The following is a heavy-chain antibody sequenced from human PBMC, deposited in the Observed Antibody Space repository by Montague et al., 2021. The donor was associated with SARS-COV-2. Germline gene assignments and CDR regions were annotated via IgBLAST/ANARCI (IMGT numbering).Heavy chain of an antibody. CDR1: GFTFSSYW. J-gene: IGHJ3*02. CDR2: IKQDGSEK. V-gene: IGHV3-7*04. D-gene: IGHD1-26*01. CDR3: ARGPWEGELLWHDAFDI. Sequence: SLRLSCAASGFTFSSYWMSWVRQAPGKGLEWVANIKQDGSEKYYEDSVKGRFTISRDNAKNSLYLQMNSLRAEDTAVYYCARGPWEGELLWHDAFDIWGQGTMVTVSS.